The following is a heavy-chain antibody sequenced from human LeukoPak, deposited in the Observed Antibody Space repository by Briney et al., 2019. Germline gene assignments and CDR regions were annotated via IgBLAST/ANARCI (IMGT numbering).Heavy chain of an antibody. CDR2: ISGSGGST. D-gene: IGHD2-21*02. V-gene: IGHV3-23*01. J-gene: IGHJ3*02. Sequence: PGGSLRLSCAASGFTFSDYYMSWIRQAPGKGLEWVSAISGSGGSTYYADSVKGRFTISRDNSKNTLYLQMNSLRAEDTAVYYCAKDSSRGDYSKVTAIHDAFDIWGQGTMVTVSS. CDR3: AKDSSRGDYSKVTAIHDAFDI. CDR1: GFTFSDYY.